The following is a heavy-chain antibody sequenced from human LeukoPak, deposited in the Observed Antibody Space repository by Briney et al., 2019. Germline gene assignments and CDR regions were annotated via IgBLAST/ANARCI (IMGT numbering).Heavy chain of an antibody. Sequence: PGGSLRLSCAASGFTFNSYAMTWVRQAPGKGLEWVAFIRYDGSNKYYADSVKGRFTISRDNSKNTLYLQMNSLRAEDTAVYYCASEPYYYDSSGYTPGGYWGQGTLVTVSS. CDR1: GFTFNSYA. CDR3: ASEPYYYDSSGYTPGGY. CDR2: IRYDGSNK. D-gene: IGHD3-22*01. J-gene: IGHJ4*02. V-gene: IGHV3-30*02.